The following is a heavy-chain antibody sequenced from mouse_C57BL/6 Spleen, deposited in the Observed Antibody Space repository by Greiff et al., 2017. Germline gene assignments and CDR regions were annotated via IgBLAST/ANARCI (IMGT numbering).Heavy chain of an antibody. CDR1: GYTFTSYG. Sequence: QVQLQQSGAELARPGASVKLSCKASGYTFTSYGISWVKQRTGQGLEWIGEIYPRSGNTYYNEKFKGKATLTADKSSSTAYMELRSLTSEDSAVYFCARDDYDYDVGYAMDYWGQGTSVTVSS. CDR2: IYPRSGNT. CDR3: ARDDYDYDVGYAMDY. V-gene: IGHV1-81*01. D-gene: IGHD2-4*01. J-gene: IGHJ4*01.